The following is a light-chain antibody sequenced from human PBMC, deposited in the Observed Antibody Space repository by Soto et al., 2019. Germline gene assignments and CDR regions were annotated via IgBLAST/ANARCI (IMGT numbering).Light chain of an antibody. V-gene: IGKV3-20*01. CDR2: GAS. Sequence: EIVLTQSPGTLSLSPGERATLSCRASQSVSSSFLVWYQQKPGQAPRLLMYGASSRATGIPDRFSGGGSGTDFTLTISRLEPEDFAVYFCQQCGSSPWTFGQGTKVDIK. J-gene: IGKJ1*01. CDR3: QQCGSSPWT. CDR1: QSVSSSF.